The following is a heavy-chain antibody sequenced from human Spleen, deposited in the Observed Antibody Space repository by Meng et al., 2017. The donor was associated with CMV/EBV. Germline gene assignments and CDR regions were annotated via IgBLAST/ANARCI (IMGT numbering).Heavy chain of an antibody. D-gene: IGHD2/OR15-2a*01. V-gene: IGHV3-64*02. J-gene: IGHJ4*02. CDR1: GFTFSSYA. CDR3: AIALEFPFDY. Sequence: GESLKISCAASGFTFSSYAMHWVRQAPGKGLEYVSAISSNGGTTYYAESVKGRFTISRDNSKNTLYLQMGSLRAEDMAVYYCAIALEFPFDYWGQGTLVTVSS. CDR2: ISSNGGTT.